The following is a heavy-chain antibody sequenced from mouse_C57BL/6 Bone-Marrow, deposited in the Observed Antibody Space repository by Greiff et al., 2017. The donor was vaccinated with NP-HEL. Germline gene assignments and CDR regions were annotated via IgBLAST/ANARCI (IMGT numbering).Heavy chain of an antibody. V-gene: IGHV5-17*01. D-gene: IGHD1-1*01. J-gene: IGHJ4*01. CDR2: ISSGSSTI. CDR3: ARSNYYGSSPCAMDY. Sequence: EVKLQESGGGLVKPGGSLKLSCAASGFTFSDYGMHWVRQAPEKGLEWVAYISSGSSTIYYADTVKGRFTISRDNAKNTLFLQMTSLRSEDTAMYYCARSNYYGSSPCAMDYWGQGTSVTVSS. CDR1: GFTFSDYG.